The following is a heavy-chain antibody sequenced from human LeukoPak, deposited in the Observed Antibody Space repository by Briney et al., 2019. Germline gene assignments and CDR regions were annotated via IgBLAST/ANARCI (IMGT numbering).Heavy chain of an antibody. CDR3: ARELRYDNSDSGAF. J-gene: IGHJ3*01. CDR2: INPSGGST. CDR1: GYSFTSCF. D-gene: IGHD3-22*01. Sequence: ASVKVSCKASGYSFTSCFMYWVRQAPVQGLEWMGIINPSGGSTSYTQRFQGRVTMTRDTSTSTFYMELSSLRSEDTAVYYCARELRYDNSDSGAFWGQGTVVTVSS. V-gene: IGHV1-46*01.